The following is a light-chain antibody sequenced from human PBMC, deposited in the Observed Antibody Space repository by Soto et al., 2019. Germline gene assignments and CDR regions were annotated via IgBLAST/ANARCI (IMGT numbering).Light chain of an antibody. CDR2: DVS. J-gene: IGLJ1*01. V-gene: IGLV2-14*03. Sequence: QSVLTQPASVSGSPGQSITISCTGTSSDVGGYNYVSWYQHHPGKAPKVMIYDVSNRPSGVSNRFSGSKSGNTASLTISGLRAEDEADYYCSSYTRSNTLHYVFGTGTKVTVL. CDR1: SSDVGGYNY. CDR3: SSYTRSNTLHYV.